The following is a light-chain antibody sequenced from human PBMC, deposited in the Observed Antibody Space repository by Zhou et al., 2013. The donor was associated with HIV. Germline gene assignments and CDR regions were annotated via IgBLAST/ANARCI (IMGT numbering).Light chain of an antibody. CDR3: QQYGGLPIT. V-gene: IGKV1-33*01. CDR2: KAS. J-gene: IGKJ5*01. Sequence: DIQMTQSPSSLSASAGDRVTITCRASQTISNYLNWYQQKPGKAPTLLIYKASNLQSGVPSRFSGSGSGTDFTFSISSLQPEDIATYYCQQYGGLPITFGQGTRLEIK. CDR1: QTISNY.